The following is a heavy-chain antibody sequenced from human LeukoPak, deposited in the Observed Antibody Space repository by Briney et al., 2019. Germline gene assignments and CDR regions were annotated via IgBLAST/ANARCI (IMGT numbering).Heavy chain of an antibody. CDR1: GFTFSSSW. CDR2: ISSSSSTI. V-gene: IGHV3-48*01. D-gene: IGHD1-26*01. Sequence: GGSLRLSCAASGFTFSSSWMTWVRQAPGKGLEWVSYISSSSSTIYYADSVKGRFTISRDNAKNSLYLQMNSLRAEDTAVYYCASLSGSYAFDIWGQGTMVTVSS. CDR3: ASLSGSYAFDI. J-gene: IGHJ3*02.